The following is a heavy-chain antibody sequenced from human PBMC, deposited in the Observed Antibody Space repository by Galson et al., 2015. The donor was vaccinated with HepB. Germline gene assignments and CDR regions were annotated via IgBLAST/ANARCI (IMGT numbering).Heavy chain of an antibody. V-gene: IGHV3-48*01. Sequence: LRLSCAASGFTFSSYNMNWVRQAPGKGLEWISYISATGTTIFYADSVKGRFTISRDNGKNSLYLQMNSLRAEDTAPYFCAREGVAIFGVGTWFDPWGQGTLVTVSS. J-gene: IGHJ5*02. CDR2: ISATGTTI. CDR3: AREGVAIFGVGTWFDP. CDR1: GFTFSSYN. D-gene: IGHD3-3*01.